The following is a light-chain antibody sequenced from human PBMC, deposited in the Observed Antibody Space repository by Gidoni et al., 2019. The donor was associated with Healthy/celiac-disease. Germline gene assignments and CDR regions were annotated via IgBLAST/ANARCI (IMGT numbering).Light chain of an antibody. CDR3: QQLNSYPPYT. CDR2: AAS. Sequence: DIQLTQSPSFLSASVGDRVTITCRASQGISSYLAWYQQKPGKAPKLLFYAASTLQSGVPSRFSGSGSGTEFTLTISSLQPEDFATYYCQQLNSYPPYTFGQGTKLEIK. CDR1: QGISSY. V-gene: IGKV1-9*01. J-gene: IGKJ2*01.